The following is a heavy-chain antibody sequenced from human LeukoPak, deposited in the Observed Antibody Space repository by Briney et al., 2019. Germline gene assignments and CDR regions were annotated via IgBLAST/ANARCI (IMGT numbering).Heavy chain of an antibody. Sequence: SETLSLTXTVSGYSISSGYYWGWIRQPPGKGLEWIGSIYHSGSTYYNPSLRSRLSISLDTSKKQLSLKLDSVTAADTAVYYCARHPAYRSGWYWYFDLWGRGTLVTVSS. CDR1: GYSISSGYY. J-gene: IGHJ2*01. CDR2: IYHSGST. D-gene: IGHD6-19*01. V-gene: IGHV4-38-2*02. CDR3: ARHPAYRSGWYWYFDL.